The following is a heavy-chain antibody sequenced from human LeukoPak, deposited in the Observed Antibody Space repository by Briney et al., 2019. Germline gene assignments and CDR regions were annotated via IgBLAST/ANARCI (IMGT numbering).Heavy chain of an antibody. CDR3: AKEGTASKPSDLDY. J-gene: IGHJ4*02. CDR2: IRYDGTIK. D-gene: IGHD1-1*01. CDR1: GFTFTDYG. V-gene: IGHV3-30*02. Sequence: PGGSLRLSCAASGFTFTDYGIHWLRQAPGKGLEWVAFIRYDGTIKYYADSVKGRFTISRDNSRNTLYLQMNSLRTEDTAVYYCAKEGTASKPSDLDYWGQGTLVTVSS.